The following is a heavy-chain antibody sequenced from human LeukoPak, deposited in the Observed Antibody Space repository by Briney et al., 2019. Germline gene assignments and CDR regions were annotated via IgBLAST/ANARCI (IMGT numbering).Heavy chain of an antibody. J-gene: IGHJ6*02. Sequence: SETLSLTCTVSGGSISSYYWSWIRQPAGKGLEWIGRIYTSGSTNYNPSLKSRVTMSVDTSKNQFSLKLSSVTAADTAVYYCARDWKHSGYYYGMDVWGQGTTVTVSS. CDR1: GGSISSYY. CDR2: IYTSGST. D-gene: IGHD1-26*01. CDR3: ARDWKHSGYYYGMDV. V-gene: IGHV4-4*07.